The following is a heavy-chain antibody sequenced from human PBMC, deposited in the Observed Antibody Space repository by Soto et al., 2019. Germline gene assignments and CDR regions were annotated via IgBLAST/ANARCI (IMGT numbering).Heavy chain of an antibody. V-gene: IGHV3-23*01. Sequence: DVQLLESGGGLVQPGESLRLSCVASGFSFNKYAMIWVRQAPGKGQEWVSGITGSGNTIEYTASVKGRFTISRDNSKNTVYLQMDSLRAEDTAMYYCAKDDVSGDGLWLVSDWDQGTPVTVS. CDR2: ITGSGNTI. CDR1: GFSFNKYA. D-gene: IGHD2-21*02. CDR3: AKDDVSGDGLWLVSD. J-gene: IGHJ4*02.